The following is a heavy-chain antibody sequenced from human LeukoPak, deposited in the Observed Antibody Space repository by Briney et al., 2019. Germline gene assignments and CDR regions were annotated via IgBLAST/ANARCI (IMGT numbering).Heavy chain of an antibody. V-gene: IGHV3-30*02. CDR1: GFTFSSYA. CDR2: IRYDGSNK. D-gene: IGHD2-2*01. CDR3: ARSISWHDGWFDP. J-gene: IGHJ5*02. Sequence: SGGSLRLSGAASGFTFSSYAMHWVRQAPGKGLEWVAFIRYDGSNKFYADSVRGRFTISRDNTKSTLYLQMNRLRAEDTAVYFCARSISWHDGWFDPWGQGTLVTVSS.